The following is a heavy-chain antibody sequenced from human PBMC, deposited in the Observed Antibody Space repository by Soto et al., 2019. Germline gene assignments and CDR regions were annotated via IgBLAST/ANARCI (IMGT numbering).Heavy chain of an antibody. J-gene: IGHJ4*02. CDR1: GGSMSSTGYF. Sequence: QVQLQESGPGLVKPSQTLSLTCTVSGGSMSSTGYFWTWIRQHPGKGLEWIGYIFYSGSTFHNPSLKSRVTISVDTSKNQFSLELSSVTAADTAVYYCAREAGSGDYFDYWGQGTLVTVSS. CDR2: IFYSGST. V-gene: IGHV4-31*03. D-gene: IGHD1-26*01. CDR3: AREAGSGDYFDY.